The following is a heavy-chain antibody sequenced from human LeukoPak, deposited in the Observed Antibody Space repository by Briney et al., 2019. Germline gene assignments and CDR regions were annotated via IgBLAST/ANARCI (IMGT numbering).Heavy chain of an antibody. Sequence: PGGSLRLSCAASGFTFSSYWMSWVRQAPGKGLEWVANIKQDGSEKYYVDSVKGRFTISRDNAKNSLYLQMNSLRPEDTAVYYCAKPMVPAGYWYFDLWGRGTLVTVSS. J-gene: IGHJ2*01. V-gene: IGHV3-7*01. D-gene: IGHD4/OR15-4a*01. CDR2: IKQDGSEK. CDR1: GFTFSSYW. CDR3: AKPMVPAGYWYFDL.